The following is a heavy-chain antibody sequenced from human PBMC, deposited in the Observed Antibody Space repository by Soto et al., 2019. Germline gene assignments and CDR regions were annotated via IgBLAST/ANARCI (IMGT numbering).Heavy chain of an antibody. Sequence: GASVKVSCKASGGTFSSYAISWVRQAPGQGLEWMGGIIPIFGTANYAQKFQGRVTITADESTSTAYMELSSLRSDDTAVYYCAHSGYSYGYGMDVWGQGTTVTVSS. J-gene: IGHJ6*02. CDR1: GGTFSSYA. D-gene: IGHD5-18*01. CDR3: AHSGYSYGYGMDV. V-gene: IGHV1-69*13. CDR2: IIPIFGTA.